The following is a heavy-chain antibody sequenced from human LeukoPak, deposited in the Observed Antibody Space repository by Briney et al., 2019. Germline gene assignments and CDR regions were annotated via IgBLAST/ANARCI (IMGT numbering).Heavy chain of an antibody. V-gene: IGHV4-38-2*01. CDR2: IYHRGST. CDR3: ARSVLRYFDWSMGGSYFDY. J-gene: IGHJ4*02. Sequence: SETLSLTCAVSGYCISSGYYWGWIRQPPGKGLEWIASIYHRGSTYYNPSLKSRVTISVDTSKNQFSLKLSSVTAADTAVYYCARSVLRYFDWSMGGSYFDYWGQGALVTVSS. D-gene: IGHD3-9*01. CDR1: GYCISSGYY.